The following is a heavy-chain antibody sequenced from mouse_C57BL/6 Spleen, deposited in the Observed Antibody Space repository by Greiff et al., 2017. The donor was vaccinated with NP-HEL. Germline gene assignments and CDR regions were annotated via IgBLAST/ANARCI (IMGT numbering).Heavy chain of an antibody. D-gene: IGHD6-1*01. CDR3: VYSRGRAWFAY. CDR1: GYTFTGYW. J-gene: IGHJ3*01. Sequence: QVQLQQSGAELMKPGASVKLSCKASGYTFTGYWIEWVKQRPGHGLEWLGEILPGSGSTNYNEKFKGKATFTADTSSNTAYMQLSSLTTEDSAIYYCVYSRGRAWFAYWGQGTLVTVST. CDR2: ILPGSGST. V-gene: IGHV1-9*01.